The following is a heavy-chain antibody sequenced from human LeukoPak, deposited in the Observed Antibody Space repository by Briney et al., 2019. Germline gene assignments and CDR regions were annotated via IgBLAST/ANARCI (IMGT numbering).Heavy chain of an antibody. J-gene: IGHJ4*02. D-gene: IGHD6-6*01. Sequence: GGSLRLSCAASGFTFSSYAMSWVRQAPGKGLEWVSGISGRDSTTYYADSVKGRFTISRENSKNTLYLQMNSLRAEDTAVYYCARDRSMATRLWTPTDYWGQGTLVTVSS. CDR2: ISGRDSTT. CDR1: GFTFSSYA. V-gene: IGHV3-23*01. CDR3: ARDRSMATRLWTPTDY.